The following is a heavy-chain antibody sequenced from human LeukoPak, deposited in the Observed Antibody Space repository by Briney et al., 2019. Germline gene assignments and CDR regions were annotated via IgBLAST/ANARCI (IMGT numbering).Heavy chain of an antibody. J-gene: IGHJ4*02. CDR2: IRSKAYGGTT. CDR1: GFTVSSNY. CDR3: TSYYDSSGYYPMDY. V-gene: IGHV3-49*04. Sequence: GGSLRLSCAASGFTVSSNYMSWVRQAPGKGLEWVGFIRSKAYGGTTEYAASVKGRFTISRDDSKSIAYLQMNSLKTEDTAVYYCTSYYDSSGYYPMDYWGQGTLVTVSS. D-gene: IGHD3-22*01.